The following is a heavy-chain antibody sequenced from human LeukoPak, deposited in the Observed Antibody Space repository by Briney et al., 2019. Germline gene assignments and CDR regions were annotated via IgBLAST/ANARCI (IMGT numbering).Heavy chain of an antibody. Sequence: GGSLRLSCAASGFTFSSYSMNWVRQAPGKGLEWVSYISSSSSTIYYADSVKGRFTISRDNAKNSLYLQMNSLRAEDTAVYYCARYAYDSSGYPMYYFDYWGQGTLVTVSS. CDR1: GFTFSSYS. CDR3: ARYAYDSSGYPMYYFDY. V-gene: IGHV3-48*01. D-gene: IGHD3-22*01. J-gene: IGHJ4*02. CDR2: ISSSSSTI.